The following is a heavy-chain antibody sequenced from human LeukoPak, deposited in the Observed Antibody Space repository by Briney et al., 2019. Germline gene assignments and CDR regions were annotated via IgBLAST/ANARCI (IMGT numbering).Heavy chain of an antibody. CDR3: ARDHYFKIDY. D-gene: IGHD3-10*01. Sequence: GGSLRLSCSASGFIFSNFVMHWVRQAPGKGLVWVARIPSDDNPTNYADSVQGRFTISRDNAKNTLYLNMNDLRVEDTAVYFCARDHYFKIDYWGQGTPVTVSS. V-gene: IGHV3-74*01. J-gene: IGHJ4*02. CDR2: IPSDDNPT. CDR1: GFIFSNFV.